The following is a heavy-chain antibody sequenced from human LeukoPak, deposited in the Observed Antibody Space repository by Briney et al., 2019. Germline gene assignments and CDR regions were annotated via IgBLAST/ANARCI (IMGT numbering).Heavy chain of an antibody. CDR2: INQSGST. D-gene: IGHD3-3*01. J-gene: IGHJ2*01. CDR1: GGSFSGFH. V-gene: IGHV4-34*01. Sequence: SSETLSLTCAVYGGSFSGFHWSWIRRPPGKGLEWIGEINQSGSTNYNPSLKSRVTISVDTSKNQFSLKLSSVTAADTAVYYCARHQGVVDLWGRGSLVTVSS. CDR3: ARHQGVVDL.